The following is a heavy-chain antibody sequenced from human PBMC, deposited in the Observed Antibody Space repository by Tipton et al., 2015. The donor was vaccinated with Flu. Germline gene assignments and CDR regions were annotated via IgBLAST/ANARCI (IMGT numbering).Heavy chain of an antibody. V-gene: IGHV3-73*01. D-gene: IGHD3-22*01. CDR2: IRSKINTYAT. Sequence: SLRLSCAASGFTFSDSAIHWVRQASGKGLEWVGLIRSKINTYATAYAASLEGRITISRDDSKKMAYLQINSLKIEDTAVYYCTRPPFDYYDRAWGQGTLVTVSS. J-gene: IGHJ4*02. CDR1: GFTFSDSA. CDR3: TRPPFDYYDRA.